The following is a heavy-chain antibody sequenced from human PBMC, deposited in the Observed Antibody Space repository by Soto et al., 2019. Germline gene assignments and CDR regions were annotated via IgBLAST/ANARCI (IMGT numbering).Heavy chain of an antibody. Sequence: ASGTRSLTCAVPGYSLSSVSYWGWIRQPPGEGPEWIASIYHGVTTFYNPSLKSRVTLSVDTSKNHYSLKLRSVTAADTAVYYCACFHGMLLDGSYFDYWGPGILLTAAS. V-gene: IGHV4-38-2*01. CDR3: ACFHGMLLDGSYFDY. CDR1: GYSLSSVSY. D-gene: IGHD3-22*01. J-gene: IGHJ4*01. CDR2: IYHGVTT.